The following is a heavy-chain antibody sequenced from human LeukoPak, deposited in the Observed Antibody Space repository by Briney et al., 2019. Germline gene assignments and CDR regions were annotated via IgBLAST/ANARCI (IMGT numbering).Heavy chain of an antibody. CDR2: IYSGGST. CDR3: AKGYYSSGGNYFDD. Sequence: GGSLGLSCAASGFSVSNNYMSWVRQAPGKGLEWVSVIYSGGSTFYADSVKGRFTISRDNSKNTLYLQMNSLRAEDAALYYCAKGYYSSGGNYFDDWGQGTLVTVSS. J-gene: IGHJ4*02. D-gene: IGHD1-26*01. V-gene: IGHV3-66*01. CDR1: GFSVSNNY.